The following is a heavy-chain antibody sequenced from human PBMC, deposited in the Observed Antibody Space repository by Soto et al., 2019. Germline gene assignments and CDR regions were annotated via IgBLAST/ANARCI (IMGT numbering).Heavy chain of an antibody. J-gene: IGHJ4*02. CDR2: INPNSGGT. D-gene: IGHD6-19*01. CDR3: ARPRRIAVAGTPYYFDY. CDR1: GYTFTGYY. Sequence: ASVKVSCKASGYTFTGYYMHWVRQAPGQGLEWMGWINPNSGGTNYAQKFQGRVTMTRDTSISTAYMELSRLRSDDTAVYYCARPRRIAVAGTPYYFDYWGQGTLVTVSS. V-gene: IGHV1-2*02.